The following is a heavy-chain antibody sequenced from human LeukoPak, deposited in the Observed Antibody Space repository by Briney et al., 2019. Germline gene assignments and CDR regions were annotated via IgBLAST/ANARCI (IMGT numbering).Heavy chain of an antibody. Sequence: ASVKVSCKASGYTFTGYYMHWVRQAPGQGLEWMGWISAYNGNTNYAQKLQGRVTMTTDTSTSTAYMELRSLRSDDTAVYYCAREPGNYFDYWGQGTLVTVSS. CDR2: ISAYNGNT. D-gene: IGHD1-14*01. J-gene: IGHJ4*02. V-gene: IGHV1-18*04. CDR1: GYTFTGYY. CDR3: AREPGNYFDY.